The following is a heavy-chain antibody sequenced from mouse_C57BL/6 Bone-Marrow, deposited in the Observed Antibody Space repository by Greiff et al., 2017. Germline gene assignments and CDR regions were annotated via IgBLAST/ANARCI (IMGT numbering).Heavy chain of an antibody. CDR3: EISYDYADYTMDY. CDR1: GYTFTNYW. D-gene: IGHD2-4*01. Sequence: QVQLQQPGAELVKPGAAVMLSCKASGYTFTNYWMHWVEQRPGPGLEWIGMMQPNGGCPDCNEQVKSEANLSVDNASRTAYMELSSLPSEDSAVFYVEISYDYADYTMDYWGQGTSVTVSS. J-gene: IGHJ4*01. V-gene: IGHV1-64*01. CDR2: MQPNGGCP.